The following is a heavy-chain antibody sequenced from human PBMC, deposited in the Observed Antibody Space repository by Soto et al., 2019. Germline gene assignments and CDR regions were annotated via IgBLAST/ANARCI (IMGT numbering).Heavy chain of an antibody. Sequence: QITLKESGPPLVRPAQTLTLTCAFSGFSLTTTRMGVAWIRQPPGKALEWLALIYWDDDKRYSPSLKHRLTVSKDTSTNRVVLTITNISPDDTGTYFCAHAGDFDLLSFDRWGPGTLVTVSS. CDR2: IYWDDDK. CDR3: AHAGDFDLLSFDR. J-gene: IGHJ4*02. CDR1: GFSLTTTRMG. V-gene: IGHV2-5*02. D-gene: IGHD2-15*01.